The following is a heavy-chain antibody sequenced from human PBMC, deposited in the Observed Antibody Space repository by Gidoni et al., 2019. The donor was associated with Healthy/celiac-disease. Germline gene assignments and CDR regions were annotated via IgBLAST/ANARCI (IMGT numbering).Heavy chain of an antibody. CDR2: ISGSGGST. J-gene: IGHJ4*02. Sequence: EVPLLASCGGLVQPGGSLRLSCAASGFTFSSYAMSWVRQAPGKGLEWVSAISGSGGSTYYADSVKGRFTISRDNSKNTLYLQMNSLRAGDTAVYYCAKSMVRGVLDYWGQGTLVTVSS. D-gene: IGHD3-10*01. CDR3: AKSMVRGVLDY. V-gene: IGHV3-23*01. CDR1: GFTFSSYA.